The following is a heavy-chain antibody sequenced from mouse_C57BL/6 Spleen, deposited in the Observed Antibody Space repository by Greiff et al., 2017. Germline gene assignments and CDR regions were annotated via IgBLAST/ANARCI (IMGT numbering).Heavy chain of an antibody. V-gene: IGHV1-42*01. D-gene: IGHD1-1*01. J-gene: IGHJ2*01. CDR1: GYSFTGYY. CDR2: INPSTGGT. Sequence: EVQLQQSGPELVKPGASVKISCKASGYSFTGYYMNWVKQSPEKSLEWIGEINPSTGGTTYNQKFKAKATLTVDKSSSTAYMQLKSLTSEDSAVYSCARSTTVVAHYFDYWGQGTTLTVSS. CDR3: ARSTTVVAHYFDY.